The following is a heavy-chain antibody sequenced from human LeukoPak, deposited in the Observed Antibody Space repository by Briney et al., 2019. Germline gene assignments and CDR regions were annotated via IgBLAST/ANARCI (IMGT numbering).Heavy chain of an antibody. J-gene: IGHJ4*02. CDR3: ARDHVCRDGFHLLDY. Sequence: PGGSLRLSCAASGFTFSGYSMNWVRQAPGKGLEWVAVISYDGSNKYYADSVKGRFTISRDNSKNTLYLQMNSLRAEDTAVYYCARDHVCRDGFHLLDYWGQGTLVTVSS. D-gene: IGHD5-24*01. V-gene: IGHV3-30*03. CDR2: ISYDGSNK. CDR1: GFTFSGYS.